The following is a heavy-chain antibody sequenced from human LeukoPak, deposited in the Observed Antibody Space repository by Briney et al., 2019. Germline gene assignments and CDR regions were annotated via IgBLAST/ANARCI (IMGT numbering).Heavy chain of an antibody. V-gene: IGHV1-2*02. D-gene: IGHD1-1*01. CDR3: ARDTGTTFVDY. Sequence: ASVKVSCKASGGTFSSYAISWVRQAPGQGLEWMGWINPNSGGTNYAQKFQGRVTMTRDTSISTAYMELSRLRSDDTAVYYCARDTGTTFVDYWGQGTLVTVSS. CDR2: INPNSGGT. CDR1: GGTFSSYA. J-gene: IGHJ4*02.